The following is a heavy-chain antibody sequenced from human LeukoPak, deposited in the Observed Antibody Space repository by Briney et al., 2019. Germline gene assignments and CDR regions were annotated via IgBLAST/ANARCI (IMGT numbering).Heavy chain of an antibody. CDR1: GYTFTSYD. D-gene: IGHD3-16*01. J-gene: IGHJ5*02. V-gene: IGHV1-8*01. Sequence: ASVKVSCKASGYTFTSYDINWVRQATGQGLERMGWMNPNSGNTGYAQKFQGRVTMTRNTSISTAYMELSSLRSEDTAVYYCARGGELLGDNWFDPWGQGTLVTVSS. CDR3: ARGGELLGDNWFDP. CDR2: MNPNSGNT.